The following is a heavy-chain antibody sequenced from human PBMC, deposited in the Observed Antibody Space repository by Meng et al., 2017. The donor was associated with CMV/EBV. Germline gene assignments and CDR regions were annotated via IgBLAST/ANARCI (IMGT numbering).Heavy chain of an antibody. CDR1: GYTFTGYY. Sequence: ASVKVSCKASGYTFTGYYMHWVRQAPGQGLEWMGWINPNSGGTNYAQKFQGRVTMTRDTSISTAYMELSRLRSDDTAVYYCARVGPIIAARPGAFDIWGQGTMVTVSS. CDR3: ARVGPIIAARPGAFDI. D-gene: IGHD6-6*01. V-gene: IGHV1-2*02. CDR2: INPNSGGT. J-gene: IGHJ3*02.